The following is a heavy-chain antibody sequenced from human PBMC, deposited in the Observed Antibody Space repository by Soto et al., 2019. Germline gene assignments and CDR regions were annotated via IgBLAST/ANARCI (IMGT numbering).Heavy chain of an antibody. Sequence: SVKVSCKASGYTFTSYGISWVRQAPGQGLEWMGWIIPIFGTANYAQKFQGRVTITADESTSTAYMELSSLRSEDTAVYYCARQQLPAGYLDYWGQGTLVTVSS. V-gene: IGHV1-69*13. CDR2: IIPIFGTA. J-gene: IGHJ4*02. CDR3: ARQQLPAGYLDY. CDR1: GYTFTSYG. D-gene: IGHD6-13*01.